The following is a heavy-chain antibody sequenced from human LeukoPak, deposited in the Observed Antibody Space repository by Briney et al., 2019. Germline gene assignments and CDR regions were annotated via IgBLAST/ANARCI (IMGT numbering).Heavy chain of an antibody. D-gene: IGHD5-18*01. CDR3: ARESLYGYSYFDN. V-gene: IGHV3-7*01. CDR1: GFTVSSNY. J-gene: IGHJ4*02. CDR2: IKQDGSEK. Sequence: GSLRLSCAASGFTVSSNYMSWVRQAPGKGLEWVANIKQDGSEKYYVDSVKGRFTISRDNAKNSLYLQMNSLRAEDTAVYYCARESLYGYSYFDNWGQGTLVTVSS.